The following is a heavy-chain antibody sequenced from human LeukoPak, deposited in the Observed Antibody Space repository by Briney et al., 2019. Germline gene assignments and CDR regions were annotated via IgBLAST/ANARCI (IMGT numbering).Heavy chain of an antibody. J-gene: IGHJ4*02. Sequence: SETLSLTCTVSGGSISSGSYYWSWIRQPAGKGLEWIGRIYTSGSTNYNPSLKSRVTISVDTSKNQFSLKLSSVTAADTAVYYCARDGYSGYDHWGQGTQVTVSS. CDR2: IYTSGST. D-gene: IGHD5-12*01. CDR3: ARDGYSGYDH. V-gene: IGHV4-61*02. CDR1: GGSISSGSYY.